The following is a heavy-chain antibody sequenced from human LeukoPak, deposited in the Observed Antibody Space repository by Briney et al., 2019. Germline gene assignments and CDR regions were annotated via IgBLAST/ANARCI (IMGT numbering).Heavy chain of an antibody. CDR2: IYSGGSA. CDR1: GVTVSSDY. CDR3: ASRMTF. J-gene: IGHJ4*02. Sequence: GGSLRLSCVASGVTVSSDYMSWVRQAPGKGLQWVSLIYSGGSAYYADSVKGRFTIYRHSSKNTLYLQMSRLRTEDTAIYFCASRMTFGGPGTLVTVSS. V-gene: IGHV3-53*04. D-gene: IGHD2/OR15-2a*01.